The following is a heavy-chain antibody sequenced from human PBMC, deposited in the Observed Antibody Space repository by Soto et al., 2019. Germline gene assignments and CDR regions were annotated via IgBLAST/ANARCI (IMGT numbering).Heavy chain of an antibody. D-gene: IGHD3-22*01. V-gene: IGHV4-59*12. Sequence: QVVLQESGPGLVKPSETLSLTCSVSGRSITSYYWSWVRQPPGKELEWIGYIYDNGITSQNPSLKSRVTMSADTSQNQSALKLTSVTGADTAVYFCARTYDSNGYANEFDSWGQGILVTVTS. J-gene: IGHJ4*02. CDR1: GRSITSYY. CDR2: IYDNGIT. CDR3: ARTYDSNGYANEFDS.